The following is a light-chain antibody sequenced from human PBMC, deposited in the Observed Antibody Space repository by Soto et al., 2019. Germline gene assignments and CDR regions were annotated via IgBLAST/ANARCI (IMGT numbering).Light chain of an antibody. Sequence: QMTQSPSTLSASVGDTVTITCRASQSISTWLAWYQQKPGKTPKLLIYKASTLESGVPSMFRGSGSGTEFTLTISSLQPDDFATYYCQQYNSYSTFGQGTKVDIK. V-gene: IGKV1-5*03. CDR2: KAS. J-gene: IGKJ1*01. CDR1: QSISTW. CDR3: QQYNSYST.